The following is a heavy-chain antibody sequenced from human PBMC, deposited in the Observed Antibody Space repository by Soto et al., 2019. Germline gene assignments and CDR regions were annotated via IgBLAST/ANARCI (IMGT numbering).Heavy chain of an antibody. D-gene: IGHD2-8*02. V-gene: IGHV1-18*01. CDR1: GYTFTSYG. CDR2: FSASNGNT. J-gene: IGHJ6*02. Sequence: QAPLVQSGAEVKNSGASVKVSCKASGYTFTSYGFSWVRQTPGQGLEWMRWFSASNGNTNYAQKRQGRVTMTTDTATGTAYMELRSLRSDDTATYNCARDSGRDCRDGVGYQGYYYYAMDVGGQGTTVTVS. CDR3: ARDSGRDCRDGVGYQGYYYYAMDV.